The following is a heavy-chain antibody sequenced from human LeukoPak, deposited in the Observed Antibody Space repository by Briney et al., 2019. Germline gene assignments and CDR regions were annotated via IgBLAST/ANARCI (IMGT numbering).Heavy chain of an antibody. Sequence: PWESLRLSXAASGFTFSSYSMNWLRQAPAKGLEWSSYISSASNTIYYADSVKGRFTISRDNAKNSVYLQMNSLSAEDTAMYYCARDGWFGDYNWFDPWGQGTLVTVSS. CDR1: GFTFSSYS. D-gene: IGHD3-10*01. CDR2: ISSASNTI. J-gene: IGHJ5*02. CDR3: ARDGWFGDYNWFDP. V-gene: IGHV3-48*01.